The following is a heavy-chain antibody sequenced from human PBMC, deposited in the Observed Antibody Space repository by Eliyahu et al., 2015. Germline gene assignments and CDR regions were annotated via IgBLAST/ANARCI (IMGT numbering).Heavy chain of an antibody. J-gene: IGHJ4*02. CDR2: INHSGST. D-gene: IGHD4-17*01. V-gene: IGHV4-34*02. CDR3: ARRRHYGDYGYY. Sequence: QVQLQQWGAGLLKPSETLSLTCAVYGGSFSGYYWSWIRQPPGKGLEWIGEINHSGSTNYNPSLKSRVTISVDTSKNQFSLKLSSVTAADTAVYYCARRRHYGDYGYYWGQGTLVTVSS. CDR1: GGSFSGYY.